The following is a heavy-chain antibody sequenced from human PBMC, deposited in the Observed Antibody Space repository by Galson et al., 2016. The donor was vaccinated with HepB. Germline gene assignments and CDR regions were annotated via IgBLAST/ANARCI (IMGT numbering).Heavy chain of an antibody. J-gene: IGHJ4*02. CDR1: GGTFATYP. CDR2: IIPLFGTS. Sequence: SCKASGGTFATYPISWVRQAPGQGLEWMGGIIPLFGTSNYAQKFQGRVTITADASTSTASMELRGLRSDDTAVYYCTRDGGGDVISWYFGIHWGQGTLVTVSS. D-gene: IGHD6-13*01. V-gene: IGHV1-69*01. CDR3: TRDGGGDVISWYFGIH.